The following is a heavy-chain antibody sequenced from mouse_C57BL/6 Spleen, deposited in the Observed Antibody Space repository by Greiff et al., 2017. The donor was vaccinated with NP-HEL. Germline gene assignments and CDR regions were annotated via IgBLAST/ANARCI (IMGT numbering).Heavy chain of an antibody. D-gene: IGHD4-1*02. CDR1: GYTFTSYT. J-gene: IGHJ2*01. V-gene: IGHV1-4*01. CDR3: ARSTGTGYYFDY. CDR2: INPSSGYT. Sequence: QVQLQQSGAELARPGASVKMSCKASGYTFTSYTMHWVKQRPGQGLEWIGYINPSSGYTKYNQKFKDKATLTADKSSSTAYMQLSSLTSEDSAVYYCARSTGTGYYFDYWGQGTTLTVSS.